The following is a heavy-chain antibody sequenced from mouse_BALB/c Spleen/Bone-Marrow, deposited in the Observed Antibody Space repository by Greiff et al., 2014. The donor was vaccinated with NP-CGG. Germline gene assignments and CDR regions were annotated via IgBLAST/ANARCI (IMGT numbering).Heavy chain of an antibody. Sequence: VQLKESGGGLVKPGEFLKFSCAASGITVSSYTMSWVRQTPEKRLEWVASITGGGTTYYPDSVKGRFTISRDNARSILYLQVSSLRSEDTAIYYCARHYGYVDAMDYWGQGTSVTVSS. V-gene: IGHV5-6-5*01. CDR3: ARHYGYVDAMDY. CDR2: ITGGGTT. J-gene: IGHJ4*01. CDR1: GITVSSYT. D-gene: IGHD1-2*01.